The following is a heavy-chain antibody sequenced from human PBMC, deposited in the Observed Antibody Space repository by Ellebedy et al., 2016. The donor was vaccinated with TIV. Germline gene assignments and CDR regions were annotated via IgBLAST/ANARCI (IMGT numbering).Heavy chain of an antibody. D-gene: IGHD3-3*01. Sequence: MPSETLSLTCTVSGGSISSYYWSWIRQPPGKGLEWIGYIYYSGSTNYNPSLKSRVTISVDTSKNQFSLKLSSVTAADTAVYYCARGPKDYDFWSGYSYYYYGMDVWGQGTTVTVSS. CDR1: GGSISSYY. CDR2: IYYSGST. J-gene: IGHJ6*02. CDR3: ARGPKDYDFWSGYSYYYYGMDV. V-gene: IGHV4-59*08.